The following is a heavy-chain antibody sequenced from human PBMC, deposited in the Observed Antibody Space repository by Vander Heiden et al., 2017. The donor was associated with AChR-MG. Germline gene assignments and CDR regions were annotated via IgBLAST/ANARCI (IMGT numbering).Heavy chain of an antibody. V-gene: IGHV3-30-3*01. CDR3: ARDRYYGSGSYYDNYYYYYGMDV. J-gene: IGHJ6*02. CDR1: GFTFTSHA. D-gene: IGHD3-10*01. Sequence: QVQLVESGGGVVQPGRSLRLSSAASGFTFTSHAMHWVRQAPGKGLEWVAVISYDGSNKYYADSVKGRFTISRDNSKNTLYLQMNSLRAEDTAVYYCARDRYYGSGSYYDNYYYYYGMDVWGQGTTVTVSS. CDR2: ISYDGSNK.